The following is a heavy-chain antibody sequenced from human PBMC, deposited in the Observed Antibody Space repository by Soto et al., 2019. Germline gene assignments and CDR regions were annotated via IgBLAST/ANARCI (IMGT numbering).Heavy chain of an antibody. J-gene: IGHJ6*02. CDR1: GFTFSSYA. D-gene: IGHD2-15*01. CDR2: ISGSGGST. V-gene: IGHV3-23*01. Sequence: GGSLRLSCAASGFTFSSYAMSWVRQAPGKGLEWVSAISGSGGSTYYADSVKGRFTISRDNSKNTLYLQMNSLRAEDTAVYYCAKVPETPQGGGAYYYYYYGMDVWGQGTTVTVSS. CDR3: AKVPETPQGGGAYYYYYYGMDV.